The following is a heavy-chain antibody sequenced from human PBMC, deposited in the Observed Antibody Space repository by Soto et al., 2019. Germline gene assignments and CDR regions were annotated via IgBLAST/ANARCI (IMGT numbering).Heavy chain of an antibody. CDR2: IYYSGST. Sequence: SETLSLTCTVSGCSISSYYWSWIRQPPGKGLEWIGYIYYSGSTNYNPSLKSRVTISVDTSKNQFSLKLSSVTAADTAVYYCARGYCSGGSCYRWFDPWGQGTLVTVSS. CDR1: GCSISSYY. D-gene: IGHD2-15*01. V-gene: IGHV4-59*01. J-gene: IGHJ5*02. CDR3: ARGYCSGGSCYRWFDP.